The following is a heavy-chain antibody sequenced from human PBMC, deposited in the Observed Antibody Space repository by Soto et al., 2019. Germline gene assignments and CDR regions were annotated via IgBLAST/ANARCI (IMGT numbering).Heavy chain of an antibody. J-gene: IGHJ6*02. Sequence: ASVKVSCKASGYTFTSYDINWVRQATGQGLEWMGWMNPNSGNTGYAQKFQGRVTMTRNTSISTAYMELSSLRSEDTAVYYCARVGYCSGGSCYSFYHYYGMDVWGQGTTVTVSS. CDR2: MNPNSGNT. CDR3: ARVGYCSGGSCYSFYHYYGMDV. V-gene: IGHV1-8*01. CDR1: GYTFTSYD. D-gene: IGHD2-15*01.